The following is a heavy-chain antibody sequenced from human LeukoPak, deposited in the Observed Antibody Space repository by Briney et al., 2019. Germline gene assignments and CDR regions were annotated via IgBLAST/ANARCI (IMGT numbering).Heavy chain of an antibody. CDR2: ISSSSSTI. D-gene: IGHD3-22*01. CDR1: GFTFRSYS. V-gene: IGHV3-48*02. Sequence: QPGGSLRLSCAASGFTFRSYSMNWVRQAPGKGLEWVSYISSSSSTIHYADSVKGRFTISRDNAKNSLYVQMNSLRDEDTAVYFCARARYYYDSSGYYFDYWGQGTLVTVSS. CDR3: ARARYYYDSSGYYFDY. J-gene: IGHJ4*02.